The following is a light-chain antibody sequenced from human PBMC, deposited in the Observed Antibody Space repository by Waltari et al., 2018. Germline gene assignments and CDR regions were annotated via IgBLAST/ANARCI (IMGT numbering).Light chain of an antibody. CDR1: QSVFYSSSNKNS. V-gene: IGKV4-1*01. J-gene: IGKJ1*01. CDR2: WAS. Sequence: DIVMTQSPDSLAVSLGERATTSCESSQSVFYSSSNKNSLAWYQQKPGQPPKLLIHWASTRESGVPDRFSGSGSGTHFALTISSLQAEDVAVYYCQQFYSSPPTFGQGTKVEI. CDR3: QQFYSSPPT.